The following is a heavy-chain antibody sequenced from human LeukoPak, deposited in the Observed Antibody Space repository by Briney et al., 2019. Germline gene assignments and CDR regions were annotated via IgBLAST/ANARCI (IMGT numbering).Heavy chain of an antibody. CDR1: GFTFSSYW. D-gene: IGHD3-16*01. J-gene: IGHJ4*02. CDR3: ARKILGDQLSDY. CDR2: IKEDGSEK. V-gene: IGHV3-7*01. Sequence: PGGSLRLSCAASGFTFSSYWMSWVRQAPGKGLEWVANIKEDGSEKYYVDSVKGRFTISRDNSKNTLYLQMNSLRAEDTAVYYCARKILGDQLSDYWGQGTLVTVSS.